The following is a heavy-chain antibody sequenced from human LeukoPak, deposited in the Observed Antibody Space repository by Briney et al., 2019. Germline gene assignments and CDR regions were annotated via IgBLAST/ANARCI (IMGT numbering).Heavy chain of an antibody. J-gene: IGHJ1*01. CDR3: ATDEGG. CDR2: IDPNNGGT. V-gene: IGHV1-2*02. D-gene: IGHD3-16*01. CDR1: GYTFTGY. Sequence: GASVKVSCKASGYTFTGYMHWVRQAPGQGLEWMGFIDPNNGGTNYAQKFQGRVTLTRDTSISTAYMELSSLRSDDPAVYHCATDEGGWGQGTLVTVSS.